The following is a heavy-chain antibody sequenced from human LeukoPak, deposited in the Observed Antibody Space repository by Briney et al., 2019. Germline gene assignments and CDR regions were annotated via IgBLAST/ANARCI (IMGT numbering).Heavy chain of an antibody. CDR1: GFTFSDNY. D-gene: IGHD1-26*01. V-gene: IGHV3-53*01. CDR3: ARIEWERLGRAFDI. Sequence: GGSLRLSCAASGFTFSDNYMTWVRQAPGKGLEWVSSIYSAGATHYAESVKGRFTISRDNSKKTLYLQMNSLRAEDMAVYYCARIEWERLGRAFDIWGQGTMVTVSS. CDR2: IYSAGAT. J-gene: IGHJ3*02.